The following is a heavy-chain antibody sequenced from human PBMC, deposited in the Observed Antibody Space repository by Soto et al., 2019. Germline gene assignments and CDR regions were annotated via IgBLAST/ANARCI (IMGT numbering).Heavy chain of an antibody. CDR1: GFTFSGYS. V-gene: IGHV3-48*01. J-gene: IGHJ4*02. CDR2: ICGTSSTI. CDR3: ARDRAEDY. Sequence: EVQLVESGGGLVQPGGSLRLSCAASGFTFSGYSLNWFRQAPGKGLEWLSYICGTSSTIYYADSVEGRFTISRDNAKNSLYLQMNSLRAEDTAVYYCARDRAEDYWGQGTLVTVSS.